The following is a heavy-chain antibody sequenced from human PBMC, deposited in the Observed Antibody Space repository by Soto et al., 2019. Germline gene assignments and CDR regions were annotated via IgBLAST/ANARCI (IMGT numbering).Heavy chain of an antibody. J-gene: IGHJ4*02. CDR3: ARVIGGYSYGAFDY. Sequence: QVQLVESGGGVVQPGRSLRLSCAASGFTFSSYGMHWVRQAPGKGLEWVAVIWYDGSNKYYADSVKGRFTISRHNSKNTLYLQMNSLRAEDTAVYYCARVIGGYSYGAFDYWGQGTLVTVSS. D-gene: IGHD5-18*01. CDR2: IWYDGSNK. V-gene: IGHV3-33*01. CDR1: GFTFSSYG.